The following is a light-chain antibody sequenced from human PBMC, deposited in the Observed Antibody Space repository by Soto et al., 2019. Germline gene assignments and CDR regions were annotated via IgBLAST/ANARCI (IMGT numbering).Light chain of an antibody. V-gene: IGKV3-15*01. Sequence: EIVMTQSPATLSVSPGERATLSCRASQSVSSNLAWYQQKRDQAPRLLIYVASTRATGIPARFSGSGSGTEFTLTISSLQSEDFAVYYCQQYDNWPYTFGQGTNLEIK. CDR1: QSVSSN. CDR2: VAS. CDR3: QQYDNWPYT. J-gene: IGKJ2*01.